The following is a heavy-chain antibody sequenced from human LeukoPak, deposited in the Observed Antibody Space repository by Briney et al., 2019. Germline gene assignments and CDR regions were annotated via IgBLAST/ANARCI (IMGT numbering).Heavy chain of an antibody. CDR1: GGSISSGGYY. Sequence: PSETLSLTCTVSGGSISSGGYYWSWIRQPPGKGLEWIGYIYHSGSTYYNPSLKSRVTISVDRSKNQFSLKLSSVTAADTAVYYCARGLAVAGIYFDYWGQGTLVTVSS. CDR3: ARGLAVAGIYFDY. D-gene: IGHD6-19*01. J-gene: IGHJ4*02. V-gene: IGHV4-30-2*01. CDR2: IYHSGST.